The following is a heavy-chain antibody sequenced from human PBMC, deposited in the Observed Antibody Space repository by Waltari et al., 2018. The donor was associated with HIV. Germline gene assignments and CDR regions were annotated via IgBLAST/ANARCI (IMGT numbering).Heavy chain of an antibody. V-gene: IGHV1-24*01. Sequence: QVVLIESGAEVKQPGGSVKVSCTVAGYNLTHLSMHWVRQAPGKGLEWMGGFDPEGDETIYAQKFQGRLSMTEDTSTDTAYMELRGLRSDDTAVYYCASNDRPVYFFDYWSHGTLVTVSS. D-gene: IGHD3-9*01. J-gene: IGHJ4*01. CDR1: GYNLTHLS. CDR2: FDPEGDET. CDR3: ASNDRPVYFFDY.